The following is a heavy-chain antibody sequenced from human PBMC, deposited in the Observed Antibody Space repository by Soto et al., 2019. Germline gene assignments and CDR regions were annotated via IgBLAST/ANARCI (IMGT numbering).Heavy chain of an antibody. CDR2: ISPNSGNI. J-gene: IGHJ6*02. CDR1: GYTFTRNG. Sequence: QVHLVQSGAEVKKPGASVNVSCKTSGYTFTRNGISWVRQAPGQGLEWMGWISPNSGNIKYAQKLQGRVIMTTDTSTSTAYMELRRLRSDDTAVYYSVKDRDSSSWPAREVWGPGTTDTFSS. V-gene: IGHV1-18*01. D-gene: IGHD6-13*01. CDR3: VKDRDSSSWPAREV.